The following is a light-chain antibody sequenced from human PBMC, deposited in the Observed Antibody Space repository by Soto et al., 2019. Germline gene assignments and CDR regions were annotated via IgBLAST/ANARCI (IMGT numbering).Light chain of an antibody. CDR2: DAS. J-gene: IGKJ1*01. CDR1: QSVSSY. V-gene: IGKV3-11*01. Sequence: EIVLTQSPATLSLSPGERATLSCRASQSVSSYLAWYQQKPGQAPRLLIYDASNRATGIPARFSGSASGTDFTLTIGSLEPEDFAAYYCQQRSNWPRAWTFGQGTKVEIK. CDR3: QQRSNWPRAWT.